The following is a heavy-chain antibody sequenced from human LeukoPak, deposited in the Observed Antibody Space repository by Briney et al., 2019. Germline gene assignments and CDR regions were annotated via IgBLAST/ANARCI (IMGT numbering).Heavy chain of an antibody. CDR3: ARTIREQWLTIDY. Sequence: PGGSLRLSCAASGFPYSNYCMNCVRQAPGKGLEWVANIKQDGSAKYYVDSVKGRFTISRDNAKNSLYLQMNSLGAEDTAVYYCARTIREQWLTIDYWGQGTLVTFSS. CDR1: GFPYSNYC. D-gene: IGHD6-19*01. J-gene: IGHJ4*02. V-gene: IGHV3-7*04. CDR2: IKQDGSAK.